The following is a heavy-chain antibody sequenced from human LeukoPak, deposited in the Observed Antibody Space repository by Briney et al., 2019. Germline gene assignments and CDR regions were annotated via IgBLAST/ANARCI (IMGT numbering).Heavy chain of an antibody. Sequence: PGRSLRLSCAASGFTFDDYAMHWVRQAPGKGLEWVSGISWNSGSIDYADSVKGRFTISRDNAKNSLYLQMNSLRAEDTAVYYCARGKDPPGGGFDIWGQGTMVTVSS. CDR2: ISWNSGSI. CDR1: GFTFDDYA. D-gene: IGHD2-15*01. V-gene: IGHV3-9*01. CDR3: ARGKDPPGGGFDI. J-gene: IGHJ3*02.